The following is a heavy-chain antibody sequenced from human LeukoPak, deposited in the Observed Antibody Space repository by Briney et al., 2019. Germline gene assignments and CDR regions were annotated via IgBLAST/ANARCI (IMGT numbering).Heavy chain of an antibody. CDR3: ARAQYYYDYIDY. CDR1: GGSVSSHY. V-gene: IGHV4-59*08. CDR2: IYYSGST. D-gene: IGHD3-22*01. Sequence: SETLSLTCTVSGGSVSSHYWSWIRQPPRQPPGKGLEWIGYIYYSGSTIYNPSLKSRVIISVDTSQNQFSLNLTSVTAADTAVYYCARAQYYYDYIDYWGRGTLVTVSS. J-gene: IGHJ4*02.